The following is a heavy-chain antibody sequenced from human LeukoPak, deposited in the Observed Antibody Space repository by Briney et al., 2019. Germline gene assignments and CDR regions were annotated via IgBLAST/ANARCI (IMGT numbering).Heavy chain of an antibody. CDR1: GASITSSNYY. J-gene: IGHJ3*02. CDR2: IYSSGNT. V-gene: IGHV4-39*07. Sequence: SETLSLTCAVSGASITSSNYYWGWVRQSPGKGLEWIGNIYSSGNTYYNASLKSRVTMYIDTSKNQFFLKLSSVTAADTAVYYCARDQGYSGSRDAFDIWGQGTMVTVSS. D-gene: IGHD5-12*01. CDR3: ARDQGYSGSRDAFDI.